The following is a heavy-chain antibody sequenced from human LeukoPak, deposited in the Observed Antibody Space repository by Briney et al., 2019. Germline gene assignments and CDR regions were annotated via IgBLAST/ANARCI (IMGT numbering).Heavy chain of an antibody. V-gene: IGHV3-21*01. J-gene: IGHJ5*02. Sequence: PGGSLRLSCAASGFTFSSYSMNWVRQAPGKGLEWVSSISSSSSYIYYADSVKGRFTISRDNAKNSLYLQMNSLRAEDTAVYYCARGGGYCSSTSCSDNWFDPWGQGTLVTVSS. CDR1: GFTFSSYS. D-gene: IGHD2-2*03. CDR3: ARGGGYCSSTSCSDNWFDP. CDR2: ISSSSSYI.